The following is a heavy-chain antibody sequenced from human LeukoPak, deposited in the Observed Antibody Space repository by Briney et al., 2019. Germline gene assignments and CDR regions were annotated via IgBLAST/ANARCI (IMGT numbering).Heavy chain of an antibody. J-gene: IGHJ6*03. CDR1: GYSISSGYY. D-gene: IGHD3-10*01. CDR2: IYHSGST. CDR3: ARGTRVLDYYYYMDV. Sequence: PSETLSLTCTVSGYSISSGYYWGWIRQPPGKGLEWIGSIYHSGSTYYNPSLKSRVTISVDTSKNQFSLKLSSVTAADTAVHYCARGTRVLDYYYYMDVWGKGTTVTISS. V-gene: IGHV4-38-2*02.